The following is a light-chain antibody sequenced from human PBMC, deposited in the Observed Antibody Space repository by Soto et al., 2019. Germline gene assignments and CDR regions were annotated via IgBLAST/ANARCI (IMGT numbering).Light chain of an antibody. Sequence: QPVLTQPPSASGTPGQRVTISCSGSSSNIGSNYVYWYQQLPGTAPKLLIYRNNQRPSGVPDRFSGSKSCTSASLAISGLRSEDEADYYCSAWYDSLSGWVFGGGTKLTVL. CDR3: SAWYDSLSGWV. J-gene: IGLJ3*02. CDR2: RNN. CDR1: SSNIGSNY. V-gene: IGLV1-47*01.